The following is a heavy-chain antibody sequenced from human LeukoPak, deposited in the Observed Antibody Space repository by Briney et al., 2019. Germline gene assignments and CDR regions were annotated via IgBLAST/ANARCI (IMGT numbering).Heavy chain of an antibody. CDR3: AKDRGPLAVYEPLDY. V-gene: IGHV3-43*01. J-gene: IGHJ4*02. Sequence: GGSLRLSCAASGFTFDDYTMHWVRHAPGKGLEWVSLISWDGDTTDYAESVKGRFTVSRDNRENSLYLQLSGLRPEDTAFYYCAKDRGPLAVYEPLDYWGQGTRVTVSS. CDR1: GFTFDDYT. CDR2: ISWDGDTT. D-gene: IGHD2/OR15-2a*01.